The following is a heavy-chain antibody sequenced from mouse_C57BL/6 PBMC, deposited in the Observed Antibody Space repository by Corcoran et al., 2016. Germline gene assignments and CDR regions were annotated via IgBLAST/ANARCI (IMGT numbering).Heavy chain of an antibody. CDR3: ARPGVVATNAMDY. D-gene: IGHD1-1*01. CDR1: GYTFTTYG. V-gene: IGHV9-3*01. J-gene: IGHJ4*01. Sequence: QIQLVQSGPELKKPGETVKISCKASGYTFTTYGMRWVKQAPGKGLKWMGWINTYSGVPTYADDFKGRFAFSLETSASTAYLQINNLKNEDTATYFCARPGVVATNAMDYWGQGTSVTVSS. CDR2: INTYSGVP.